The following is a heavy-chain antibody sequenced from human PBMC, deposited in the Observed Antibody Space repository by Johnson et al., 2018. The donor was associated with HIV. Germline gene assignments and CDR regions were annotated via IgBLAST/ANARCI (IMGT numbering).Heavy chain of an antibody. D-gene: IGHD3-22*01. Sequence: VQLVESGGGLVQPGRSLRLSCAASGFTFDDYAMHWVRQAPGKGLEWVSGIDWNGGSTGYADSVKGRFTISRDNTKNSLHLQMNRLRGEDTALYYCARGLVRISMILVADAFDLWGQGTMVTVSS. CDR2: IDWNGGST. CDR1: GFTFDDYA. CDR3: ARGLVRISMILVADAFDL. V-gene: IGHV3-9*01. J-gene: IGHJ3*01.